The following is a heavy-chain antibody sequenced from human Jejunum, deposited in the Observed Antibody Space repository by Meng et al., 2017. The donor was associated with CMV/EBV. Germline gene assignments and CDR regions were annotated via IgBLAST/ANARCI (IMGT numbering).Heavy chain of an antibody. CDR3: ARGGGGDAFDI. D-gene: IGHD1-26*01. Sequence: AASGFTFSDYYMPWIRQAPGRGLGWLSYIISGSSTIYYADSVMGRFTISRDNAKKSVYLQMNSLRADDTAVYYCARGGGGDAFDIWGQGTMVTVSS. J-gene: IGHJ3*02. CDR2: IISGSSTI. V-gene: IGHV3-11*01. CDR1: GFTFSDYY.